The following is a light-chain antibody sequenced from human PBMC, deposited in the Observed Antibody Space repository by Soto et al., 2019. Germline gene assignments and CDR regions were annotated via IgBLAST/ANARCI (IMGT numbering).Light chain of an antibody. CDR2: WAS. V-gene: IGKV4-1*01. CDR1: QSVLYSSNNKNY. J-gene: IGKJ4*01. CDR3: QQYYSTPS. Sequence: DIVMTQSPDSLAVSLGERATINCKSSQSVLYSSNNKNYLAWYQQKPGQPPKLLIYWASTRESGVPDRFSGRGSGTDFTRIISSLQAEYVAVYYCQQYYSTPSFGGGTKVEIK.